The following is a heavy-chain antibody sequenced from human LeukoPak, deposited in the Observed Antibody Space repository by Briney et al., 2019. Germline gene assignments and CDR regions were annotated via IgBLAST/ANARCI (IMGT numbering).Heavy chain of an antibody. CDR3: VVGHNYFDY. CDR1: GGSISSYS. CDR2: IYYSGSI. V-gene: IGHV4-59*01. D-gene: IGHD2-15*01. J-gene: IGHJ4*02. Sequence: PSETLSLTCSVSGGSISSYSWSWIRQPPGKGLEWIGYIYYSGSINYNPSLKSRVTISVDTSENQLSLKLSSVTAADTAVYYCVVGHNYFDYWGQGTLVTVSS.